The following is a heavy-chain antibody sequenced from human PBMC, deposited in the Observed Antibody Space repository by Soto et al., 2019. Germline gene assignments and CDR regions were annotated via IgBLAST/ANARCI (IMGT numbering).Heavy chain of an antibody. V-gene: IGHV1-46*01. Sequence: EASVKVSCKASGYTFTRYYVHWVRQAPGQGLEWMGIINPSGGSTGYAQKFQGRVTMTRDTSTSTVYMELSSLRSEDTAVYYCARDLSRVDYGDYFHAFDIWGQGTMVTVSS. CDR2: INPSGGST. D-gene: IGHD4-17*01. J-gene: IGHJ3*02. CDR3: ARDLSRVDYGDYFHAFDI. CDR1: GYTFTRYY.